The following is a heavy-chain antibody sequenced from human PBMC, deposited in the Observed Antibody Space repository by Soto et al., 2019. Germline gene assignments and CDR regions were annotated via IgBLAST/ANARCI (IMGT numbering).Heavy chain of an antibody. Sequence: GGSLRLSCTASGFIVSDTYMNWVRQAPGKGLEWVSVISNRGDTHYADSVRGRFSLSRDIADNTLHLQMNNLRVEDTAVYYCAREPRYCRGGSCSITGDAFAIWGQGAMVTVSS. J-gene: IGHJ3*02. CDR2: ISNRGDT. V-gene: IGHV3-66*01. CDR1: GFIVSDTY. CDR3: AREPRYCRGGSCSITGDAFAI. D-gene: IGHD2-15*01.